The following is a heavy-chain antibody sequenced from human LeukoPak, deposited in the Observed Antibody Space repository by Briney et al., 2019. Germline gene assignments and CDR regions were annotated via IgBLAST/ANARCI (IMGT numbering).Heavy chain of an antibody. J-gene: IGHJ3*02. CDR1: GFTFTSYA. Sequence: GGSLRLSCAASGFTFTSYAMSWVRQAPGKGLEWVSTISVAGGSTYYAASVKGRFTISRDNSKNTLYLQMNSLRAEDTAIFYCAKVRSYYAFDIWGQGTMVAVSS. D-gene: IGHD1-26*01. CDR2: ISVAGGST. CDR3: AKVRSYYAFDI. V-gene: IGHV3-23*01.